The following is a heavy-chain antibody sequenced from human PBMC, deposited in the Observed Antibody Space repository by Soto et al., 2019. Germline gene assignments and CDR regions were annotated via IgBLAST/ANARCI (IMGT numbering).Heavy chain of an antibody. CDR3: PRGGVGSSKYFHH. V-gene: IGHV1-2*02. D-gene: IGHD6-6*01. CDR2: INPNSGGT. Sequence: ASVKVSCNASGYSFTGYNIHCVRQAPGQELQWLGWINPNSGGTHYAQKLQGRVTMTRDTSITTAHMELRSDDPAVHSCPRGGVGSSKYFHHWGRGPRVNVSS. CDR1: GYSFTGYN. J-gene: IGHJ1*01.